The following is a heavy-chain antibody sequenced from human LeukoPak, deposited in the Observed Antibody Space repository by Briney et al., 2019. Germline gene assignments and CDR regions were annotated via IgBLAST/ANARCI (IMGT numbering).Heavy chain of an antibody. J-gene: IGHJ3*02. CDR2: IYYSGRT. Sequence: PSETLSLTCSVSGGSIRSSNYYWGWIRQPPGKGLEWIGSIYYSGRTYYNPSLKSRVTISVDTSKIQFSLKLSSVTAADTAVYNCAGSYIAVAGLDAFDIWGQGTMVTVSS. CDR1: GGSIRSSNYY. D-gene: IGHD6-19*01. CDR3: AGSYIAVAGLDAFDI. V-gene: IGHV4-39*01.